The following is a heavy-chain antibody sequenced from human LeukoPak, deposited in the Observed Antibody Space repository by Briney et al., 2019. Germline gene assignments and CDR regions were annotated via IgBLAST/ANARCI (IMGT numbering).Heavy chain of an antibody. CDR2: IYYSGST. Sequence: SETLSLTCTVSSGSINFYYWSWIRQPPGKGLEWIGYIYYSGSTNYNPSLKSRVTISVDTSKNQFSLKLSSVTAADTAVYYCARDFSSGYAGWYFDLWGRGTLVTVSS. CDR1: SGSINFYY. V-gene: IGHV4-59*01. CDR3: ARDFSSGYAGWYFDL. J-gene: IGHJ2*01. D-gene: IGHD3-22*01.